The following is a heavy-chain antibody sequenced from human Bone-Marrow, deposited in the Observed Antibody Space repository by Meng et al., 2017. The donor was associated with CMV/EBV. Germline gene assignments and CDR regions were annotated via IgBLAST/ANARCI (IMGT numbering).Heavy chain of an antibody. CDR2: ISPYNGNT. Sequence: ASVKVSCKASGYTFISYGITWVRQAPGQGLEWMGWISPYNGNTNYAQKLQGRVTMTTDTSTSTAYMELRSLRSDDTAVYYCAREHIMITFGGASFYDYWGQGTLVTVSS. J-gene: IGHJ4*02. D-gene: IGHD3-16*01. CDR3: AREHIMITFGGASFYDY. CDR1: GYTFISYG. V-gene: IGHV1-18*01.